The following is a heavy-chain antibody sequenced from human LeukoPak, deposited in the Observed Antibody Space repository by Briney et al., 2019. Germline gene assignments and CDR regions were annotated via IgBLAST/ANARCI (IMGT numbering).Heavy chain of an antibody. V-gene: IGHV4-39*07. D-gene: IGHD2-15*01. CDR2: IYYSGST. CDR1: GGSISSSSYY. J-gene: IGHJ5*02. Sequence: ASETLSLTCTVSGGSISSSSYYWGWIRQPPGKGLEWIGSIYYSGSTYYNPSLKSRVTISVDTSKNQFSLKLSSVTAADTAVYYCARDSVYCSGGSCYGWFDPWGQGTLVTVSS. CDR3: ARDSVYCSGGSCYGWFDP.